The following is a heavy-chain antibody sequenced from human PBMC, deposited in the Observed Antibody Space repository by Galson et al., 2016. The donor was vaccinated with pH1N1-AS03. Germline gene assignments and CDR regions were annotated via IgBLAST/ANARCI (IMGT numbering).Heavy chain of an antibody. CDR2: IRYDGSHK. CDR3: AKEGPVGASPNWYLDL. CDR1: GLRFSNHV. Sequence: LRLSCAASGLRFSNHVMSWVRQAPGKGLEWVAVIRYDGSHKYYAASVKGRFTISRDNSDNTVFLQVNNLKPDDAAVYYCAKEGPVGASPNWYLDLWGRGTLVTVSP. J-gene: IGHJ2*01. D-gene: IGHD1-26*01. V-gene: IGHV3-30*02.